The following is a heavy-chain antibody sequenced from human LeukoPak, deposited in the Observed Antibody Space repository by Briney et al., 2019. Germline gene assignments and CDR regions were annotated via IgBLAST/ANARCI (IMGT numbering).Heavy chain of an antibody. V-gene: IGHV3-11*01. J-gene: IGHJ4*02. CDR1: GFTFSDYY. D-gene: IGHD3-10*01. CDR3: ASNSYYYGSGSSYDY. Sequence: GGSLRLSCAASGFTFSDYYMSWIRQAPGNGLEWVSYISSSGSTIYYADSVKGRFTISRDNAKNSLYLQMNSLRAEDTAVYYCASNSYYYGSGSSYDYWGQGTLVTVSS. CDR2: ISSSGSTI.